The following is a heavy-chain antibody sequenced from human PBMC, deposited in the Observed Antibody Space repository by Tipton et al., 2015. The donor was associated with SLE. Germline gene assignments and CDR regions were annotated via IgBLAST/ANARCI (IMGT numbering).Heavy chain of an antibody. CDR2: IGNKANGYTT. Sequence: LSLTCTLYGGSFSGYHWSWVRQSSGKGLEWIGRIGNKANGYTTDYAASVKGRFSISRDDSQNSVYLQMNSLKDEDTAVYYCVRRPDYWGQGTLVIVS. J-gene: IGHJ4*02. V-gene: IGHV3-72*01. CDR1: GGSFSGYH. CDR3: VRRPDY.